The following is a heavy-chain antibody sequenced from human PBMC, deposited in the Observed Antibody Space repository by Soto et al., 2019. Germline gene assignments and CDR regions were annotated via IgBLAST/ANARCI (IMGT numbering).Heavy chain of an antibody. D-gene: IGHD6-13*01. Sequence: GASVKVSCKASGYTFTSYGISWGRQAPGQGLEWMGWISAYNGNTNYAQKPQGRVTMTTDTSTSTACMELRSLRSDDTAVYYCARNGGSSWLNWLDPWGQGTLVTVSS. CDR1: GYTFTSYG. CDR3: ARNGGSSWLNWLDP. CDR2: ISAYNGNT. V-gene: IGHV1-18*01. J-gene: IGHJ5*02.